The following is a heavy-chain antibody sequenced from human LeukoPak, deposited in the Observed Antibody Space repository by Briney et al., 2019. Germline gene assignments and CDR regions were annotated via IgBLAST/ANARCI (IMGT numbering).Heavy chain of an antibody. CDR2: ISISGTNM. V-gene: IGHV3-48*03. D-gene: IGHD3-22*01. CDR1: GFTFSGYE. J-gene: IGHJ3*02. Sequence: GGSLRLSCAASGFTFSGYEMNWVRQAPGKGLEWVSYISISGTNMLYADSVKGRFTISRDNSRTSLYLQMSSLRAEDTAIYYCARGGGSAYHYNASDIWGLGTMVTVSS. CDR3: ARGGGSAYHYNASDI.